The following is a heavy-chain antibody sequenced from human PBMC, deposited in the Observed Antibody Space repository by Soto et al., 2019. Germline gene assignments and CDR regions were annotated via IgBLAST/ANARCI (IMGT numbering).Heavy chain of an antibody. V-gene: IGHV4-34*01. CDR3: ASAGPRITMVRGAVTRWEFDY. J-gene: IGHJ4*02. CDR1: GGSFSGYY. Sequence: QVQLQQWGAGLLKPSETLSLTCAVYGGSFSGYYWSWIRQPPGKGLEWIGEINHSGSTNYTPSLMRRVTISVDTSQIQFSLERSSVTAADTAVYYCASAGPRITMVRGAVTRWEFDYWGQEPLVTVSS. CDR2: INHSGST. D-gene: IGHD3-10*01.